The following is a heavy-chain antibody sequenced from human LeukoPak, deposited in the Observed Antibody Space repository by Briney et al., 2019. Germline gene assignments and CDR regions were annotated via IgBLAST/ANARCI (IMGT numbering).Heavy chain of an antibody. J-gene: IGHJ3*02. Sequence: GGSLRLSCAASGFTFSSYGMHWVRQAPGKGLEWVAVIWYDGSNKYYADSVKGRFTISRDNSKNTLYLQMNSLRAEDTAVYYCARDSTQGAFDIWAKGQWSPSLQ. V-gene: IGHV3-33*01. CDR3: ARDSTQGAFDI. CDR2: IWYDGSNK. CDR1: GFTFSSYG.